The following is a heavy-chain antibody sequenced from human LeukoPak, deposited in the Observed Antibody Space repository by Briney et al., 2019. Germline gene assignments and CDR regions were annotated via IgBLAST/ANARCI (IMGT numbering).Heavy chain of an antibody. CDR1: GGTFSSYA. D-gene: IGHD6-13*01. CDR2: IIPIFGTA. J-gene: IGHJ4*02. V-gene: IGHV1-69*05. Sequence: GASVKVSCKASGGTFSSYAISWVRQAPGQGLEWMGRIIPIFGTANYAQKFQGRVTITTDESTSTAYMELRSLRSEDTAVYYCARGFSSSSYHFDYWGQGTLVTVSS. CDR3: ARGFSSSSYHFDY.